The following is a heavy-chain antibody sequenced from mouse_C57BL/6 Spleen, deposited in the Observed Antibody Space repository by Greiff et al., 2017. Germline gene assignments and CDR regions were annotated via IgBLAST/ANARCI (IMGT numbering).Heavy chain of an antibody. D-gene: IGHD2-5*01. Sequence: QVQLQQPGTELVKPGASVKLSCKASGYTFTSYWMHWVKQRPGQGLEWIGNINPSDGGTNYNEKFKSKATLTVDKSSSTAYMQLSSLTSEDSAVYYCARYSNYEGYAMDYWGQGTSVTVSS. V-gene: IGHV1-53*01. CDR1: GYTFTSYW. J-gene: IGHJ4*01. CDR3: ARYSNYEGYAMDY. CDR2: INPSDGGT.